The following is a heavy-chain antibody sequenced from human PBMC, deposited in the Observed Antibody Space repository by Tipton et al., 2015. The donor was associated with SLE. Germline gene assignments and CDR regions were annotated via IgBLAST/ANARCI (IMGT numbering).Heavy chain of an antibody. CDR2: IYYSGTT. CDR3: ARARNYFGSGLNWFDS. V-gene: IGHV4-39*07. D-gene: IGHD3-10*01. CDR1: GGTITTSSYY. J-gene: IGHJ5*01. Sequence: TLSLTCTVSGGTITTSSYYWGWIRQPPGKGLEWIGSIYYSGTTYYNSSLKSRVTISVDTSKNQFSLKLSSVTAADTAVYFCARARNYFGSGLNWFDSWGQGTLVTVSS.